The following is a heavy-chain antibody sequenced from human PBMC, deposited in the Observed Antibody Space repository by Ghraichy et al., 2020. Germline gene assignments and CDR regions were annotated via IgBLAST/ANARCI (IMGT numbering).Heavy chain of an antibody. J-gene: IGHJ4*02. CDR1: GGSISSYY. Sequence: GSLRLSCTVSGGSISSYYWSWIRQPPGKGLEWIGYIYYSGSTNYNPSLKSRVTISVDTSKNQFSLKLSSVNAADTAVYYCATLSRDGYKKFDYWGQGTLVTVSS. D-gene: IGHD5-24*01. CDR2: IYYSGST. CDR3: ATLSRDGYKKFDY. V-gene: IGHV4-59*01.